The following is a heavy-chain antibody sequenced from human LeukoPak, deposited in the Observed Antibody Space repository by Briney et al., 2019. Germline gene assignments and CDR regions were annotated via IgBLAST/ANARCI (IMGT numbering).Heavy chain of an antibody. Sequence: GGSLRLSCAASGFTLSTSWMTWVRQAPGKGLEWVTNINRDGSQIDYLDSVKGRFTISRDSANNALYLQMNSLRAEDTAVYYCARGGLTAGFDFCGQGALVTVSS. CDR1: GFTLSTSW. CDR3: ARGGLTAGFDF. D-gene: IGHD3-9*01. CDR2: INRDGSQI. J-gene: IGHJ4*02. V-gene: IGHV3-7*01.